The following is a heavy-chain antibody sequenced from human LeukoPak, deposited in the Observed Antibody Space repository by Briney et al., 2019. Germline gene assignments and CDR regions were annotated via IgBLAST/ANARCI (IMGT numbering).Heavy chain of an antibody. CDR2: ISGDGGAT. CDR1: GFTFDDYV. V-gene: IGHV3-43*02. J-gene: IGHJ5*02. CDR3: AKGFSSSWYNWFDP. Sequence: GESLRLSCAASGFTFDDYVMHWVRQAPGKGLEWVSLISGDGGATYYADSVKGRFTISRDNSKNSLYLQMNSLRTEDTALYYCAKGFSSSWYNWFDPWGQGTLVTVSS. D-gene: IGHD6-13*01.